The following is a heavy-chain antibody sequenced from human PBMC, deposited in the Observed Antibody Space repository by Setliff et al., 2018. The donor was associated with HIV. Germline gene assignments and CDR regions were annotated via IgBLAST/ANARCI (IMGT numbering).Heavy chain of an antibody. V-gene: IGHV4-59*08. CDR3: ARGYSSGWTGYFDY. Sequence: SETLSLTCTVSGGSISSHYWSWIRQPPGKGLEWIGYMYYSGSTNYNPSLKSRVTISVDTSKNQFSLKLSSVTAADTAVYYCARGYSSGWTGYFDYWGQGTLVTAPQ. J-gene: IGHJ4*02. CDR1: GGSISSHY. CDR2: MYYSGST. D-gene: IGHD6-19*01.